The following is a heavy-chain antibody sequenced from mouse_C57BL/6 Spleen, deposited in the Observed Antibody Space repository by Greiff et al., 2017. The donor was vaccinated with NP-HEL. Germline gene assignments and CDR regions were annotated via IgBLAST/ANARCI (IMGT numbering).Heavy chain of an antibody. CDR3: ARSGYSNWGFDY. D-gene: IGHD2-5*01. CDR2: INPSTGGT. V-gene: IGHV1-42*01. J-gene: IGHJ2*01. Sequence: VQLQQSGPELVKPGASVKISCKASGYSFTGYYMNWVKQSPEKSLEWIGEINPSTGGTTYNQKFKAKATLTVDKSSSTAYMQLKSLTSEDSAVYYCARSGYSNWGFDYGGQGTTLTVSS. CDR1: GYSFTGYY.